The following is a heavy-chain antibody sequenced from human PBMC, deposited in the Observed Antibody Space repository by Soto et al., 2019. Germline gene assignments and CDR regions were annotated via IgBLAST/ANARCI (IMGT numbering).Heavy chain of an antibody. Sequence: VQLVESGGGVVQPGRSLRLSCAASGFTFSEYAMHWVRKAPGKGQEWVAVVSHDGRNTHYADSVKGRFTISRDSSKKKVSLEMTSLRAEDTAVYYCAKGGRQWLVTSDFNYWGQGALVTVSS. J-gene: IGHJ4*02. CDR3: AKGGRQWLVTSDFNY. CDR1: GFTFSEYA. V-gene: IGHV3-30*18. D-gene: IGHD6-19*01. CDR2: VSHDGRNT.